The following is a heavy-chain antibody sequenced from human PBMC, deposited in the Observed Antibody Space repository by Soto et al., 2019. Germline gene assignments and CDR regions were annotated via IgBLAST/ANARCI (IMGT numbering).Heavy chain of an antibody. J-gene: IGHJ5*02. V-gene: IGHV1-18*01. D-gene: IGHD3-22*01. Sequence: ASVKVSCKASGYSFTSYGISWVRQAPGQGLEWMGWISVHNGNTNYAQKLQGRVTMTTDTSTSTAYMELRSLRSDDTAVYYCARGFYDSSGYYHWFDPWGQGTLVTVSS. CDR3: ARGFYDSSGYYHWFDP. CDR1: GYSFTSYG. CDR2: ISVHNGNT.